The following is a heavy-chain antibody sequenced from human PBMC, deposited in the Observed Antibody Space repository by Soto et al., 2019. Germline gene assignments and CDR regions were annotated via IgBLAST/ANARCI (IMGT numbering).Heavy chain of an antibody. CDR3: ARVRIAAAGTLSYYYGMDV. D-gene: IGHD6-13*01. CDR1: GFTFSSYD. J-gene: IGHJ6*02. CDR2: IGTAGDT. Sequence: GGSLRLSCAASGFTFSSYDMHWVRQATGKGLEWVSAIGTAGDTYYPGSVKGRFTISRENAKNSLYLQMNSLRAEDTAVYYCARVRIAAAGTLSYYYGMDVWGQGTMVTVSS. V-gene: IGHV3-13*01.